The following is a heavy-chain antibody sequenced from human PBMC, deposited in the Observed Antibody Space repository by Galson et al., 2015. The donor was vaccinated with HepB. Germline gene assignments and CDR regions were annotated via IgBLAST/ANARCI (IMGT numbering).Heavy chain of an antibody. CDR2: ISYDGNNK. CDR1: GFTFSRCA. CDR3: ARELITILAGGGTDV. D-gene: IGHD3-3*01. Sequence: SLRLSCAASGFTFSRCAMHWVRQAPGKGLEWLAVISYDGNNKYYADSVKGRFTISRDTSRNTLYLQMNSLRTEDTAVYYCARELITILAGGGTDVWGQGTTVTVSS. J-gene: IGHJ6*02. V-gene: IGHV3-30*04.